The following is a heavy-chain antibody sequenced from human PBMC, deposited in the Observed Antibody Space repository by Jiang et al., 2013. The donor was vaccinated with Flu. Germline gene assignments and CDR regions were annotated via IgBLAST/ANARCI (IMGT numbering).Heavy chain of an antibody. CDR2: IYSSGSGSA. CDR3: ARLHCSSGSCYEGD. V-gene: IGHV4-4*09. D-gene: IGHD2-15*01. Sequence: PGLVKPSETLSLTCAVSGGSISSYYWSWIRQPPGKGLEWIGYIYSSGSGSAVYSPSLKSRVTMSLDPSENQFSLKLTSVTAADTALYYCARLHCSSGSCYEGDWGQGTLVT. J-gene: IGHJ4*02. CDR1: GGSISSYY.